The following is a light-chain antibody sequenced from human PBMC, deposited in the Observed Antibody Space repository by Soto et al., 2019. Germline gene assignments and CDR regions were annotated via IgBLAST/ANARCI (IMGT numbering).Light chain of an antibody. J-gene: IGKJ2*01. V-gene: IGKV3-11*01. CDR3: HQRSNWPRT. Sequence: EIVLTQSPATLSLSPGQRATLSCRASQSVGSYLAWYQQKPGQAPRLLIYDASNRATGIPDRFSGSGSGTDFTRTISSLEPEDFAVYYCHQRSNWPRTFGQGTKLEIK. CDR1: QSVGSY. CDR2: DAS.